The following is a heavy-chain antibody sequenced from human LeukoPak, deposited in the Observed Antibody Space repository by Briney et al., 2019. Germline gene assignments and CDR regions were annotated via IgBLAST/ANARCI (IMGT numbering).Heavy chain of an antibody. CDR2: IYYSGST. CDR1: GGSISSYY. Sequence: SETLSLTFTVSGGSISSYYWSWIRQPPGKGLEWIGYIYYSGSTNYNPSLKSRVTISVDTSKNQFSLKLSSVTAADTAVYYCARARGYSYGPDYWGQGTLVTVSS. D-gene: IGHD5-18*01. CDR3: ARARGYSYGPDY. V-gene: IGHV4-59*01. J-gene: IGHJ4*02.